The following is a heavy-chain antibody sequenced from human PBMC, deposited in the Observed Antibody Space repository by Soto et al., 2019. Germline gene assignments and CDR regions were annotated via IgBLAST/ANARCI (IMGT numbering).Heavy chain of an antibody. J-gene: IGHJ3*02. CDR3: ARSIRRAPNDPFDI. V-gene: IGHV2-70*04. D-gene: IGHD3-10*01. Sequence: SGPTLVNPTQTLTLTCTFSGFSLSTSGMRVSWIRQPPGKALEWLARIDWDDDKFYSTSLKTRLTISKDTSKNQVVLTMTNMDPVDTATYYCARSIRRAPNDPFDIWGQGTMVTVSS. CDR2: IDWDDDK. CDR1: GFSLSTSGMR.